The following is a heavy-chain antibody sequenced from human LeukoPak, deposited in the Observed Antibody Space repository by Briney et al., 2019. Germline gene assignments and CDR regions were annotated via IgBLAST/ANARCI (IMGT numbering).Heavy chain of an antibody. V-gene: IGHV3-48*03. Sequence: GGSLRLSCAASGFTFSSYEMNWVRQAPGKGLEWVSYINGGGSTTHYANSVKGRFTISRDNAKNSLYLQMNSLRAEDTAVYYCARDLGGWYRWFDPWGQGTPVTVSS. D-gene: IGHD6-19*01. J-gene: IGHJ5*02. CDR2: INGGGSTT. CDR3: ARDLGGWYRWFDP. CDR1: GFTFSSYE.